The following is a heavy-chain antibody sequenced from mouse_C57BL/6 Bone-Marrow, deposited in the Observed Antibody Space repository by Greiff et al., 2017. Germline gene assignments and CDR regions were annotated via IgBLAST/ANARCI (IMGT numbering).Heavy chain of an antibody. J-gene: IGHJ4*01. CDR1: GYTFTSYW. Sequence: VQLQQPGTELVNPGASVKLSCKASGYTFTSYWMHWVKQRPGQGLEWIGNINPSNGGTNYNEKFKSKATLTVDKSSSTAYMQLSSLTSEDSAVYYCARGGGSSGYYYAMDYWGQGTSVTVSS. CDR2: INPSNGGT. CDR3: ARGGGSSGYYYAMDY. D-gene: IGHD3-2*02. V-gene: IGHV1-53*01.